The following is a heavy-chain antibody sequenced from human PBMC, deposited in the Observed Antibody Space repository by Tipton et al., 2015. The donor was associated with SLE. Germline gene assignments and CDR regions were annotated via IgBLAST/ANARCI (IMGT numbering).Heavy chain of an antibody. J-gene: IGHJ4*02. V-gene: IGHV4-59*01. CDR1: GGSISSYY. D-gene: IGHD3-3*01. Sequence: TLSLTCTVPGGSISSYYWSWIRQPPGKGLEWIGYIYYSGSTYYNPSLKSRVTISVDTSKNQFSLKLSSVTAADTAVYYCARSPRGGGYYPYYFDYWGQGTLVTVSS. CDR3: ARSPRGGGYYPYYFDY. CDR2: IYYSGST.